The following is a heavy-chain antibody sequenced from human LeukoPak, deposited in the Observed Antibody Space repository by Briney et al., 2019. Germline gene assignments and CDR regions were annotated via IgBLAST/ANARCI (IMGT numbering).Heavy chain of an antibody. CDR2: FYVGGAT. CDR3: ARDYYDSSGYYVRDY. Sequence: PGGSLRLSCAVSGFSVTNNYMSWVRQAPGKGLEWVSVFYVGGATYYADSVKGRFTISRDNSENSLYLQMNSLRAGDTAVYYCARDYYDSSGYYVRDYWGQGTLVTVSS. CDR1: GFSVTNNY. J-gene: IGHJ4*02. V-gene: IGHV3-53*01. D-gene: IGHD3-22*01.